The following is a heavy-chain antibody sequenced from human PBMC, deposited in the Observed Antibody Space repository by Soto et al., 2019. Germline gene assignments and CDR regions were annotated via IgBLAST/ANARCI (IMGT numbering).Heavy chain of an antibody. J-gene: IGHJ5*02. Sequence: GGSLRLSCAASGFPFSNSEMFWVRQSPGKGLEWVSKINYSGSNIYYSKSVKGRFTISRDNAKNSLSLQMNSLTDEDTAVYYCARIDFDPYSWFDPWGQGTLVTVSS. D-gene: IGHD3-9*01. V-gene: IGHV3-48*03. CDR2: INYSGSNI. CDR3: ARIDFDPYSWFDP. CDR1: GFPFSNSE.